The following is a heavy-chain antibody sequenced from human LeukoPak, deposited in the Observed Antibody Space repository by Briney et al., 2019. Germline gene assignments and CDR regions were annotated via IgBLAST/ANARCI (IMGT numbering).Heavy chain of an antibody. D-gene: IGHD3-9*01. V-gene: IGHV3-48*03. CDR2: ISSSGSTI. CDR1: GFTFSSYE. Sequence: GGSLRLSCAASGFTFSSYEMNWVRQAPGKGLEWVSYISSSGSTIYYADSVKGRFTISTDNAKNSLYLQMNSLRAEDTAVYYCARDGYYDILTGPFDYWGQGTLVTVSS. J-gene: IGHJ4*02. CDR3: ARDGYYDILTGPFDY.